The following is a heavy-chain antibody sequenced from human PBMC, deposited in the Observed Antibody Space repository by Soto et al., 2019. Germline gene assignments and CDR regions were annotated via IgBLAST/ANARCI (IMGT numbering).Heavy chain of an antibody. D-gene: IGHD6-13*01. Sequence: QVQLVQSGAEVKKPGSSVKVSCKASGGTFSSYAISWVRQAPGQGLEWMGGIIPIFGTANYAQKFQGRVTINADESTSTAYMELSSLRSEDTAVYYCARMAIAAAGHYYYYGMDVWGQGTTVTVSS. CDR1: GGTFSSYA. CDR3: ARMAIAAAGHYYYYGMDV. CDR2: IIPIFGTA. J-gene: IGHJ6*02. V-gene: IGHV1-69*01.